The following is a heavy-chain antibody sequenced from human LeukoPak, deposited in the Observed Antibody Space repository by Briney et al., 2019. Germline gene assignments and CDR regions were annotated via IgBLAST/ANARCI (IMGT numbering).Heavy chain of an antibody. CDR2: ISSSSSTI. J-gene: IGHJ6*03. D-gene: IGHD3-16*02. V-gene: IGHV3-48*04. Sequence: GGSLRLSCAASGFTFSSYSMNWVRQAPGKGLEWVSYISSSSSTIYYADSVKGRFTISRDNAKNSLYLQMNSLRAEDTAVYYCARDHYDYVWGSYRYVNPNMDVWGKGNTVTVSS. CDR3: ARDHYDYVWGSYRYVNPNMDV. CDR1: GFTFSSYS.